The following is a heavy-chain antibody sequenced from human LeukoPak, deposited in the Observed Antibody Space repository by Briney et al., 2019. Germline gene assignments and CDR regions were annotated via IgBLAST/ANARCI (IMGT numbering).Heavy chain of an antibody. Sequence: PSETLSLTCTVSGGSLSGYYWSWIRQTPGKGLEWIGYIYSSGTTNYNRSLQSRVIISLDTPKNQFSLSVTSVTAADTAMYFCARRISSWNVYIDKWGQGIQVTFSS. CDR3: ARRISSWNVYIDK. CDR1: GGSLSGYY. V-gene: IGHV4-4*09. CDR2: IYSSGTT. D-gene: IGHD1-1*01. J-gene: IGHJ4*02.